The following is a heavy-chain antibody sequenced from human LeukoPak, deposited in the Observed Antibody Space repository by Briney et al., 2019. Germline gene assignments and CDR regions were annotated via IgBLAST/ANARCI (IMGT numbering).Heavy chain of an antibody. CDR1: GGSISSGSYS. J-gene: IGHJ3*02. CDR3: TRGAGSTTSNDAFDI. Sequence: SETLSLTCAVSGGSISSGSYSWGWIRQPPGKGLEWIGYFFYTGNTYYNASLKSRVTISIDTSKNQFSLKVSSVTAADTAVYYCTRGAGSTTSNDAFDIWGQGTMVTVSS. D-gene: IGHD1-1*01. V-gene: IGHV4-30-4*07. CDR2: FFYTGNT.